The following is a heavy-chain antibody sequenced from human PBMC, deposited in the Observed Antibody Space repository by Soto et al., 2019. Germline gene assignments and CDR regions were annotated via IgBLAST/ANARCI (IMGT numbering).Heavy chain of an antibody. J-gene: IGHJ6*02. Sequence: GGSLRLSCAASGFTFSSYGMHWVRQAPGKGLEWVAVIWYDGSNKYYADSVKGQFTISRDNSKNTLYLQMNSLRAEDMALYYCARDACVFAARPGPLGSYYYYGMDVWGQGTTVTVSS. V-gene: IGHV3-33*01. CDR3: ARDACVFAARPGPLGSYYYYGMDV. CDR2: IWYDGSNK. D-gene: IGHD6-6*01. CDR1: GFTFSSYG.